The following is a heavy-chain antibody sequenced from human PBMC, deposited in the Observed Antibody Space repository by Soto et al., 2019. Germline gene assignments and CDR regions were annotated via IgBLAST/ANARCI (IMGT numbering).Heavy chain of an antibody. CDR2: IYYSGST. V-gene: IGHV4-31*03. Sequence: SETLSLTCTVSGGSISSGGYYWSWIRQHPGKGLEWIGYIYYSGSTYYNPSLKSRVTISVDTSKNHFSLKLSAVTAADTAVYYCARHSLDLVVVVAATTWFDPWGQGTLVTVSS. J-gene: IGHJ5*02. CDR3: ARHSLDLVVVVAATTWFDP. D-gene: IGHD2-15*01. CDR1: GGSISSGGYY.